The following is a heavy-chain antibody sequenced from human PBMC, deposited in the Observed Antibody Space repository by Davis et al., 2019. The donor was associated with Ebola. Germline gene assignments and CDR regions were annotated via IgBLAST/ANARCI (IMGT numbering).Heavy chain of an antibody. D-gene: IGHD6-13*01. V-gene: IGHV3-23*01. Sequence: GESLKISCVASGFTFSSYAMNWVRQAPGKGLEWVSGISGSGSESDYRDSVKGRFTISRDNFKNTVYLQMNSLRAEDTALYYCATWELSSSWHYFDYWGQGTLVTVSS. CDR2: ISGSGSES. J-gene: IGHJ4*02. CDR1: GFTFSSYA. CDR3: ATWELSSSWHYFDY.